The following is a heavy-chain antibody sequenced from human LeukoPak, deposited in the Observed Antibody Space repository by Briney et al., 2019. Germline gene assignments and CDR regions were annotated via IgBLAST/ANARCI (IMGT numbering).Heavy chain of an antibody. D-gene: IGHD2-15*01. CDR1: GITFTNNW. CDR2: ISHDGSST. V-gene: IGHV3-74*01. Sequence: PGGSLRLSCAASGITFTNNWMHWVRQAPTRGLVWVSRISHDGSSTNYADSVKGRFTISRDNTKNTLYLQMNSLRADDTAVYYCARVSGGAFDVWGQGTLVTVSS. J-gene: IGHJ3*01. CDR3: ARVSGGAFDV.